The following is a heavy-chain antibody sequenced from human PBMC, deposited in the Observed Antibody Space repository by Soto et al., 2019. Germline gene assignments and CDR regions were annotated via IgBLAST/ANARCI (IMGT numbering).Heavy chain of an antibody. V-gene: IGHV3-21*01. D-gene: IGHD3-22*01. CDR2: ISSSSYI. CDR1: GFTFSSYS. Sequence: GGSLRLSCAASGFTFSSYSMNWVRQAPGKGLEWVSSISSSSYIYYADSVKGRFTISRDNAKNSLYLQMNSLRAEDTAVYYCARGRLGYYDSSGYHWGQGXLVTVYS. CDR3: ARGRLGYYDSSGYH. J-gene: IGHJ4*02.